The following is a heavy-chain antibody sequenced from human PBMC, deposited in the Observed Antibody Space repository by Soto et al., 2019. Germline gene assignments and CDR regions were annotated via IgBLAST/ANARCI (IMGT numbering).Heavy chain of an antibody. CDR2: IKQDGSEK. V-gene: IGHV3-7*01. CDR3: ARDREYYYDSSGYYPDAFDI. J-gene: IGHJ3*02. Sequence: LRLSCAASGFTFSSYWMSWVRQAPGKGLEWVANIKQDGSEKYYVDSVKGRFTISRDNAKNSLYLQMNSLRAEDTAVYYCARDREYYYDSSGYYPDAFDIWGQGTMVTVSS. D-gene: IGHD3-22*01. CDR1: GFTFSSYW.